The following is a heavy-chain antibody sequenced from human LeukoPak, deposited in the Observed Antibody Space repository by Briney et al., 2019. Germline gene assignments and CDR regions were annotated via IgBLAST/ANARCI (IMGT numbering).Heavy chain of an antibody. CDR3: ARGRVVKRGSDAFDI. Sequence: ASVTVSCKASGYTFTIYDINWVRQAAGQGLEWMGWMNPNSGNTGYAQKFQGRVTMTRNTSISTAYMELSSLRSEDTAVYYCARGRVVKRGSDAFDIWGQGTMVTVSS. D-gene: IGHD2-21*01. V-gene: IGHV1-8*01. J-gene: IGHJ3*02. CDR1: GYTFTIYD. CDR2: MNPNSGNT.